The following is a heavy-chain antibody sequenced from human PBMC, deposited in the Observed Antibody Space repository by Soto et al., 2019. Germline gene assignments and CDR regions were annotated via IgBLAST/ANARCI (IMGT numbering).Heavy chain of an antibody. CDR3: ARGSYYGDDDY. CDR1: GGTFSSYS. V-gene: IGHV1-69*02. J-gene: IGHJ4*02. Sequence: SVKVSCKASGGTFSSYSITWVRQAPGQGLEWVGRIIPILGIANYAQKFQGRVTITADKSTSTAYMELSSLRSEDTAVYYCARGSYYGDDDYWGQGTLVTVSS. D-gene: IGHD4-17*01. CDR2: IIPILGIA.